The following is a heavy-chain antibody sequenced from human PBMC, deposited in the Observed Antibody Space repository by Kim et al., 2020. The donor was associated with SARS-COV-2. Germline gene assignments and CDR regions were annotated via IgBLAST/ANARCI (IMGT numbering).Heavy chain of an antibody. Sequence: SETLSLTCAVYGGSFSGYYWSWIRQPPGKGLEWIGEINHSGSTNYNPSLKSRVTISVDTSKNQFSLKLSSVTAADTAVYYCARALFKFGITMVRGAKQRNWFDPWGQGTLVTVSS. J-gene: IGHJ5*02. CDR2: INHSGST. V-gene: IGHV4-34*01. CDR1: GGSFSGYY. D-gene: IGHD3-10*01. CDR3: ARALFKFGITMVRGAKQRNWFDP.